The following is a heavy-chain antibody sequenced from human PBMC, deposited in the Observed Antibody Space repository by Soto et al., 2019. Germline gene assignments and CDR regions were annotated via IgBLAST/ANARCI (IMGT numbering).Heavy chain of an antibody. J-gene: IGHJ4*02. CDR1: GYAFSDHG. CDR3: ARDHRYSSSFFDS. V-gene: IGHV1-18*04. Sequence: QVRLVLSGDELKKPGASMKVSCKASGYAFSDHGISWVRQAPGQGLEWIGWISAYNGNTNYAQKFQGRVTVTTDASTATAYLDVRSLTSDDTAVYYCARDHRYSSSFFDSLSQGTLITVSS. CDR2: ISAYNGNT. D-gene: IGHD6-6*01.